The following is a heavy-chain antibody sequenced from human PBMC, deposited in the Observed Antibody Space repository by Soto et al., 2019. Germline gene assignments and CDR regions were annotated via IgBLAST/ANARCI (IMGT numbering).Heavy chain of an antibody. D-gene: IGHD3-22*01. CDR3: TSFRGSYHDSSGYDLSK. CDR2: IRSKANNYAT. Sequence: EVQLVESGGGLVQPGGSLKLSCAASGFTFSDSAMHWVRQASGKGLEWVGRIRSKANNYATAYAASVKGRFTISRDDSXNXSYRTMNSLKSEDTAVYYCTSFRGSYHDSSGYDLSKWGRGTLVTVSS. CDR1: GFTFSDSA. J-gene: IGHJ4*02. V-gene: IGHV3-73*01.